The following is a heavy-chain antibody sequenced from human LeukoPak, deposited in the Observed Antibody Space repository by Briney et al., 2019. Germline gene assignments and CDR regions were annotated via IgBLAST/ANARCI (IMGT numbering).Heavy chain of an antibody. CDR1: GFTFSNYG. CDR3: ARTYNYGGNSDY. Sequence: GGSLRLSCAASGFTFSNYGMMWVRQAPGKGLDWVSTISVHGGSPNYADSVKGRFTISRDNAKNSLYLQMNSLRAEDTAVYYCARTYNYGGNSDYWGQGTLVTVSS. V-gene: IGHV3-23*01. CDR2: ISVHGGSP. J-gene: IGHJ4*02. D-gene: IGHD4-23*01.